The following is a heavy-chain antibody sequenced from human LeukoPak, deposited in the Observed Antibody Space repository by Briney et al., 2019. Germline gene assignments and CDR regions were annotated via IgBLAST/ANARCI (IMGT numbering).Heavy chain of an antibody. CDR2: FNHSGST. V-gene: IGHV4-34*01. CDR1: GGSFSGYS. J-gene: IGHJ6*03. CDR3: AREERDYYDSSGYYYYYYMDV. Sequence: SETLSLNCAVYGGSFSGYSWTWIRQPPGKGLEWIGEFNHSGSTNYNPSLKSRVTISVDTSKNQFSLKLSSVTAADTAVYYCAREERDYYDSSGYYYYYYMDVWGKGTTVTISS. D-gene: IGHD3-22*01.